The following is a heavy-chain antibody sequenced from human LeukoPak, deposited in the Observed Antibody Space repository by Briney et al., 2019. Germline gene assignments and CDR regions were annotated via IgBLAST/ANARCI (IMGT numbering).Heavy chain of an antibody. D-gene: IGHD6-19*01. CDR1: GGPISSYY. J-gene: IGHJ4*02. V-gene: IGHV4-59*01. CDR2: IYYSGST. Sequence: KPSETLSLTCTVSGGPISSYYWSWLRQPPGKGLEWIGYIYYSGSTNYSPSLKSRVTISVDTSKNQFSLKLSSVTAADTAMYYCARVRRSAVAGLWLDYWGQGTLVTVSS. CDR3: ARVRRSAVAGLWLDY.